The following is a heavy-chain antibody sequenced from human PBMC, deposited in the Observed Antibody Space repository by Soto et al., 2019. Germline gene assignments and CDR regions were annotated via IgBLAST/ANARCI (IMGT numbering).Heavy chain of an antibody. D-gene: IGHD6-6*01. V-gene: IGHV1-46*01. CDR3: ARDSEGTSSLTHY. CDR1: GYTFSKFF. J-gene: IGHJ4*02. CDR2: VHPGSGSA. Sequence: QVQLVQSGADVKKPGASVKVSCKASGYTFSKFFIHWVRQAPGQGLEWLGFVHPGSGSANYAQKFQGRVSMTRDTFMSTVYLELSRLRSEDTAMYYCARDSEGTSSLTHYWGQGTLVTVSS.